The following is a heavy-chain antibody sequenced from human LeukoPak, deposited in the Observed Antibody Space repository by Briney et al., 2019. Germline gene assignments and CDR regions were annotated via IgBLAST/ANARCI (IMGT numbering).Heavy chain of an antibody. V-gene: IGHV1-69*05. CDR3: ARGGYSVIDAFDI. Sequence: SVKVSCKASGGTFSSYAISWVRQAPGQGLEWMGGIIPIFGTANYAQKFQGRVTTTTDESTSTAYMELSSLRSEDTAVYYCARGGYSVIDAFDIWGQGTMVTVSS. D-gene: IGHD5/OR15-5a*01. CDR1: GGTFSSYA. CDR2: IIPIFGTA. J-gene: IGHJ3*02.